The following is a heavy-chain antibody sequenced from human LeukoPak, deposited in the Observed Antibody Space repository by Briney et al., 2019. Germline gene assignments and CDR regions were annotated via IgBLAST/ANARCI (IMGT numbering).Heavy chain of an antibody. D-gene: IGHD4-17*01. Sequence: SETLSLTCTVSGGSISSIICSWGWIRQPPGKGLEWIGTISSSGTTYYSPSLKSRVTLSVDPSKNHLSLNLSSVTATDSAVYYCARLVRETTVTYYFYYYMDVWGKGTTVTVSS. CDR2: ISSSGTT. CDR1: GGSISSIICS. CDR3: ARLVRETTVTYYFYYYMDV. J-gene: IGHJ6*03. V-gene: IGHV4-39*02.